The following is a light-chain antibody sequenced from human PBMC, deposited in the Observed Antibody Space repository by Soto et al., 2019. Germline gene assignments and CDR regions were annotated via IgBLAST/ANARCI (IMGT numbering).Light chain of an antibody. V-gene: IGKV3-15*01. CDR3: QQYNSWPPIT. CDR2: GAS. CDR1: QSVSSN. Sequence: EIVMTQSPATLSVSPGERATLSCRASQSVSSNLAWYQQKPGQAPRLLIYGASTMATGIPARFSGSGSGTEFTLTISSLQSEDFAVYDCQQYNSWPPITFGQGTRLEIK. J-gene: IGKJ5*01.